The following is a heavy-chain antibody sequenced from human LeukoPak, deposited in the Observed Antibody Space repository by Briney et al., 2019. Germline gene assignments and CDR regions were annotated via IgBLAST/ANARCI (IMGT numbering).Heavy chain of an antibody. CDR2: INWNGGST. J-gene: IGHJ1*01. D-gene: IGHD4-11*01. Sequence: GGSLRLSCAASGFTFDDYGMSWVRQAPGKGLEWVSGINWNGGSTGYADSVKGRFTISRDNAKNSLYLQMNSLRAEDTALYYCVRGRIYSKGAEYFQHWGQGTLVTVSS. CDR3: VRGRIYSKGAEYFQH. V-gene: IGHV3-20*04. CDR1: GFTFDDYG.